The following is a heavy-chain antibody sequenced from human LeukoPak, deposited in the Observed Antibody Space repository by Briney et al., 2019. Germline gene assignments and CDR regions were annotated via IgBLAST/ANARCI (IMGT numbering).Heavy chain of an antibody. V-gene: IGHV4-39*01. D-gene: IGHD1-26*01. Sequence: SETLSLTCTVSGGSISSSSYYWGWIRQPPGKGLEWIGSIYYSGSTYYNPSLKSRVTISVDTSKNQFSLKLSSVTAADTAVYYCARQYAISTSGSYHYWGQGTLVTVSS. CDR3: ARQYAISTSGSYHY. J-gene: IGHJ4*02. CDR1: GGSISSSSYY. CDR2: IYYSGST.